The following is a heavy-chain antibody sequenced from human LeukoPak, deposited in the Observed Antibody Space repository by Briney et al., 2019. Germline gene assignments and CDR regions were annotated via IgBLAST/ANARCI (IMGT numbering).Heavy chain of an antibody. Sequence: GGSLRLSCAASRFTFSDAWMSWVRQAPGKGLEWVGRIESKTDGGTTDYAAPVKGRFSISRYDSKNTVYLQMNSLKTEDTAVYYCITLRRGYWGQGTLVTVSS. CDR1: RFTFSDAW. CDR3: ITLRRGY. D-gene: IGHD3-10*01. V-gene: IGHV3-15*04. J-gene: IGHJ4*02. CDR2: IESKTDGGTT.